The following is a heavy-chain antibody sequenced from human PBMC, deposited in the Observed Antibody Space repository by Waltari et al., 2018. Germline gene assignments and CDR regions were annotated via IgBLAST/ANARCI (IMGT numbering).Heavy chain of an antibody. V-gene: IGHV1-24*01. CDR2: FDPEDGET. CDR1: GYTLTELS. J-gene: IGHJ3*02. D-gene: IGHD5-18*01. Sequence: QVQLVQSGAEVKKPGASVKVSCKVSGYTLTELSMHWVRQAPGKGLEWMGGFDPEDGETIYAQKFQGRVTMTEDTSTDTAYMELSSLRSEDMAVYYCATDHVDTAMATALYAFDIWGQGTMVTVSS. CDR3: ATDHVDTAMATALYAFDI.